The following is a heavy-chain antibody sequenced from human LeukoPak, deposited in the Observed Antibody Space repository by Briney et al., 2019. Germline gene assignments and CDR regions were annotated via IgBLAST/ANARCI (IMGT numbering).Heavy chain of an antibody. V-gene: IGHV3-23*01. Sequence: GGSLRLSCAASGFTLSNYAMSWVRQAPGKGLEWVSGISGSGETTFYADSVRGRFAISRDISKTTLYLQINSLRAEDAAVYYCGKRRDAGITGTTGGLDVWGQGTTVTVSS. CDR3: GKRRDAGITGTTGGLDV. CDR2: ISGSGETT. CDR1: GFTLSNYA. D-gene: IGHD1-20*01. J-gene: IGHJ3*01.